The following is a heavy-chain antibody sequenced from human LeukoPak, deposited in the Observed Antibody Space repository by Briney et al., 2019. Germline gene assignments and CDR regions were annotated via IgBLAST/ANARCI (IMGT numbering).Heavy chain of an antibody. CDR2: VTGSGGST. CDR1: GFTFSSYA. V-gene: IGHV3-23*01. Sequence: PGGSLGLSCAASGFTFSSYAMSWVRQAPGKGLERVSGVTGSGGSTYYADSVKGRFTISRDNSKNTLYLQMNSLRAEDTAVYYCAKKSVAAIPPIYWGQGTLVTVSS. CDR3: AKKSVAAIPPIY. J-gene: IGHJ4*02. D-gene: IGHD2-21*02.